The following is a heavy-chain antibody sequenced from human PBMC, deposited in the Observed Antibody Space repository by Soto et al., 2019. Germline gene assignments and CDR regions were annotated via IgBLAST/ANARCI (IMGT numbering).Heavy chain of an antibody. Sequence: ASVKVSCKASGYTFTNHGISWVRQAPGQGLEGLGWISGHNGNTKYAQRLQGRVTMTTDTSTSTAYMELRSLKSDDTAVYYCARDLYPLAYYFDYWGQGTLVTVSS. CDR2: ISGHNGNT. CDR3: ARDLYPLAYYFDY. CDR1: GYTFTNHG. J-gene: IGHJ4*02. V-gene: IGHV1-18*01.